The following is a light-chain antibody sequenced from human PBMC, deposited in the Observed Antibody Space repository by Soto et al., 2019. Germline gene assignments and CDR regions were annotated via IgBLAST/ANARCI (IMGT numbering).Light chain of an antibody. Sequence: QSALTQPPSASGSPGQSVTISCTGTSSDVGGYNYVSWYQQHPGKAPKLMIYEVSKRPSGVPDRFFGSKSGNTASLTVSGLQAEDEAYYYCSSYAGSNNVVFGGGTKLTVL. CDR3: SSYAGSNNVV. V-gene: IGLV2-8*01. J-gene: IGLJ2*01. CDR2: EVS. CDR1: SSDVGGYNY.